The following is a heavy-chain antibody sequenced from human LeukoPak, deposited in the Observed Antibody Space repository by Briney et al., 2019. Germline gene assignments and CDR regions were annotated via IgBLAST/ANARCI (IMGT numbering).Heavy chain of an antibody. CDR3: ARVGPLWFGESYYYYYMDV. J-gene: IGHJ6*03. Sequence: GGSLRLSCAASGFTFSDYNMRWIRQAPGKGLEWVSSISRSGSTKYYADSVKGRFTISRDNAKNSLFLQMNSLRAEDTAVYYCARVGPLWFGESYYYYYMDVWGKGTTVTVSS. V-gene: IGHV3-11*01. CDR2: ISRSGSTK. CDR1: GFTFSDYN. D-gene: IGHD3-10*01.